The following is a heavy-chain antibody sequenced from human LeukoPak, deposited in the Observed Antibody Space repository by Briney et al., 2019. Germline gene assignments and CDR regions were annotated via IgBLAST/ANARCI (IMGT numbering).Heavy chain of an antibody. J-gene: IGHJ5*02. CDR1: GFIVSSNY. CDR2: IYSGGST. Sequence: GGSLRLFCAASGFIVSSNYMSWVRQAPGKGLEWVSVIYSGGSTYYADSEKGRFTISRDNSNNTLYLQMNSLRAEDTAVYYCARGDVRFDPWGQGTLVTVSS. D-gene: IGHD6-6*01. V-gene: IGHV3-53*01. CDR3: ARGDVRFDP.